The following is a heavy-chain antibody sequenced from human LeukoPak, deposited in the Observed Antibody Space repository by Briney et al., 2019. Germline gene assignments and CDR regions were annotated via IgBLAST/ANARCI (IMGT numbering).Heavy chain of an antibody. D-gene: IGHD6-13*01. CDR2: ISSGSSYI. J-gene: IGHJ4*02. CDR1: GFTFSSYS. V-gene: IGHV3-21*01. CDR3: ARAGQQLVAPPDY. Sequence: PGGSLRLSCAASGFTFSSYSMNWVRQAPGKGLEWVSSISSGSSYIYYADSVKGRFTISRDHAKNSLYLQMNSLRAEDTAVYYCARAGQQLVAPPDYWGQGTLVTVSS.